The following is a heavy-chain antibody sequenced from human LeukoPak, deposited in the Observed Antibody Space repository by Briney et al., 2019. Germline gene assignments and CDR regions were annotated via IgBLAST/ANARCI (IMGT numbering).Heavy chain of an antibody. CDR3: ARSSGSYYYYYGMDV. CDR1: GFAFSHYW. CDR2: IKHDGSET. D-gene: IGHD1-26*01. V-gene: IGHV3-7*01. J-gene: IGHJ6*02. Sequence: PGGSLRLSCAASGFAFSHYWMTWVRQAPGKGLEWVANIKHDGSETYYVDSVKGRFIISRDNAKNSLYLQMNSLRAEDTAVYYCARSSGSYYYYYGMDVWGQGTTVTVSS.